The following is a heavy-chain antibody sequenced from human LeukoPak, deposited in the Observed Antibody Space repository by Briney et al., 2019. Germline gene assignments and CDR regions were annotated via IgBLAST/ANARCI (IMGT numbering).Heavy chain of an antibody. Sequence: GGSLRLSCAASGFTFSGFWMSWVRQTPGKGLEWVANIKQDGSEKYYVDSVKGRFTISRDNAKNSLSLQMNSLRVEDTAVYYCAKGGWGTVLDYWGQGTLVTVSP. D-gene: IGHD3-16*01. V-gene: IGHV3-7*01. CDR1: GFTFSGFW. CDR3: AKGGWGTVLDY. J-gene: IGHJ4*02. CDR2: IKQDGSEK.